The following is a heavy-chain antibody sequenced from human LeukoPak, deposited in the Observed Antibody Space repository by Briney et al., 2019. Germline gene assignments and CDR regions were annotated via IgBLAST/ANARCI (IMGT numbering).Heavy chain of an antibody. CDR1: VGSISSGNW. J-gene: IGHJ6*02. V-gene: IGHV4-4*02. CDR3: ATAPILRGEGGEHYKYGMDV. Sequence: KPSETLSLTCAVSVGSISSGNWWSWVRQSPGKGLEWIWVIHHDGTPNYSPSLKSRVTISADTLKNHFSLKLTSVTAADTAVYYCATAPILRGEGGEHYKYGMDVWGQGTTVIVSS. D-gene: IGHD2-2*02. CDR2: IHHDGTP.